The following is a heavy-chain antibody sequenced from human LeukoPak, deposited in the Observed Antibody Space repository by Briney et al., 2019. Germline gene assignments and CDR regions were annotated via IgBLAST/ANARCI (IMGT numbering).Heavy chain of an antibody. CDR1: GGSFSGYY. V-gene: IGHV4-34*01. D-gene: IGHD1-26*01. Sequence: SETLSLTCAVYGGSFSGYYWSWIRQPPGKGLEWIGEINHSGSTNYNPSLKSRVTISVDTSKKQFSVKMSSVTAADTAVYYCARLSGPTSYFDYWGQGTLVTVSS. CDR3: ARLSGPTSYFDY. CDR2: INHSGST. J-gene: IGHJ4*02.